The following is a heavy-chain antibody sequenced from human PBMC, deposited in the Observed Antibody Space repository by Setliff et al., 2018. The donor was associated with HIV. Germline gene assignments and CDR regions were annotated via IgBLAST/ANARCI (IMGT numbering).Heavy chain of an antibody. Sequence: SGPTLVNPTQTLTLTCTFSGFSLSTSGVAVAWIRQPPGKALEWLALIYWDDDKHYSPSLKSRLTITKDTSKNQVVLTMTTMDPVDTATYYCAHQELGYCSGGSCPPPHAFDSWGQGTMVTVSS. CDR1: GFSLSTSGVA. J-gene: IGHJ3*02. D-gene: IGHD2-15*01. V-gene: IGHV2-5*02. CDR3: AHQELGYCSGGSCPPPHAFDS. CDR2: IYWDDDK.